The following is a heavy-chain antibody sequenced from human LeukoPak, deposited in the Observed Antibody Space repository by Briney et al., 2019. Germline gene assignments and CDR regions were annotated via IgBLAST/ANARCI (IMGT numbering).Heavy chain of an antibody. CDR1: GFTFSSYW. D-gene: IGHD2-2*01. V-gene: IGHV3-7*01. CDR2: IKQDGSEK. CDR3: ASLGYCSSTSCYPNFDY. J-gene: IGHJ4*02. Sequence: GGSLRLSCAASGFTFSSYWMSWVHQAPGKGLEWVANIKQDGSEKYYVDSVKGRFTISRDNAKTSLYLQMNSLRAEDTAVYYCASLGYCSSTSCYPNFDYWGQGTLVTVSS.